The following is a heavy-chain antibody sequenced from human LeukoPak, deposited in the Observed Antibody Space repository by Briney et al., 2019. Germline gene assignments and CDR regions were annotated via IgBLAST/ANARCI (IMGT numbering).Heavy chain of an antibody. CDR2: ISSSSSYT. CDR1: GFTFSDYY. Sequence: GGSLRLSCAASGFTFSDYYMSWIRQAPGKGLEWVSYISSSSSYTNYADSVKGRFTISRDNAKNSLYLQMNSLRAEDTAVYYCARDRRITMVRGVIMPTYYGMDVWGQGTTVTVSS. CDR3: ARDRRITMVRGVIMPTYYGMDV. J-gene: IGHJ6*02. D-gene: IGHD3-10*01. V-gene: IGHV3-11*06.